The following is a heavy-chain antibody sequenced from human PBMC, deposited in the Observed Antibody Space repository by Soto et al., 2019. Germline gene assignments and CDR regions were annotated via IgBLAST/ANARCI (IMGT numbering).Heavy chain of an antibody. CDR1: GFTFTNYW. V-gene: IGHV3-74*01. J-gene: IGHJ4*02. D-gene: IGHD3-10*01. Sequence: EVQLVESGGGLVQPGGSLRLSCEVSGFTFTNYWMHWVRQAPGKGLMWVSRINPDGRTTSYADSVKGRCXXXXXXXXXXXXXXXXXXXXXXXXVYYCARVEISTWGKFDSWGQGTLVTVSS. CDR2: INPDGRTT. CDR3: ARVEISTWGKFDS.